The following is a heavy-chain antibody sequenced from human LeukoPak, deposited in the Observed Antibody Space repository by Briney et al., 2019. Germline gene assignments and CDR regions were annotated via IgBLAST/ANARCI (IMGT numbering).Heavy chain of an antibody. J-gene: IGHJ4*02. Sequence: HPGGSLRLSCAASGFTFSSYWMSWVRQAPGKGLGWVANIKQDGSEKYYVDSVKGRFTISRDNAKNSLYLQMNSLRAEDTAVYYCAIDQSYRGGDSEFYYWGQGTLVTVSS. CDR3: AIDQSYRGGDSEFYY. CDR1: GFTFSSYW. V-gene: IGHV3-7*01. CDR2: IKQDGSEK. D-gene: IGHD2-21*02.